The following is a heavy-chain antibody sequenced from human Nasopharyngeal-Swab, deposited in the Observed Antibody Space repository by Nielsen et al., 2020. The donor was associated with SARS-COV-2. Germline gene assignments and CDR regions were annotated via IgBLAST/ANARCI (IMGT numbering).Heavy chain of an antibody. D-gene: IGHD6-19*01. CDR3: ARLDAGYSSGWYYFDY. J-gene: IGHJ4*02. CDR2: IYYSGST. V-gene: IGHV4-39*01. CDR1: GCSISSSSYY. Sequence: SETLSLTCPVSGCSISSSSYYWGWIRQPPGKGLEWIGSIYYSGSTYYNPSLKSRVTISVDTSKNQFSLKLSSVTAADTAVYYCARLDAGYSSGWYYFDYWGQGTLVTVSS.